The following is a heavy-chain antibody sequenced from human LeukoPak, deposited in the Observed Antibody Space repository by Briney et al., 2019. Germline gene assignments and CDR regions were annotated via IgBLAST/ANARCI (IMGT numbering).Heavy chain of an antibody. CDR1: GGSISSYY. V-gene: IGHV4-4*07. CDR3: ARRYYDFWSGYNDAFDI. Sequence: SETLSLTCTVSGGSISSYYWSWIRQPAGKGLEWIGRIYTSGSTNYNPSLKSRVTISVDTSKNQFSLKLSSVTAADTAVYYCARRYYDFWSGYNDAFDIWGQGTMVTVSS. CDR2: IYTSGST. D-gene: IGHD3-3*01. J-gene: IGHJ3*02.